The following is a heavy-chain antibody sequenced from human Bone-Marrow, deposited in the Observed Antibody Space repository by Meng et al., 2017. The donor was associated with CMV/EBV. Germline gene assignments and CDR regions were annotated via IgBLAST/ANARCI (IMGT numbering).Heavy chain of an antibody. J-gene: IGHJ4*02. D-gene: IGHD6-13*01. V-gene: IGHV3-7*01. CDR2: IKEDGSEK. CDR3: ARGPLRAAAGLY. Sequence: GEFLKISCEASGLTFIGFWMSWVRQAPGKGLEWVANIKEDGSEKHYVDAVKGRFTISRDNAKNSLYLQMNSLRVEDTAVYYCARGPLRAAAGLYWGQGTLVTVSS. CDR1: GLTFIGFW.